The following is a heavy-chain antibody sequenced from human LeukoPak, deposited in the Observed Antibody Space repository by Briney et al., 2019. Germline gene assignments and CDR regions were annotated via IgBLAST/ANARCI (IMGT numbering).Heavy chain of an antibody. D-gene: IGHD3-10*01. CDR3: ARDYYGSGSYYRGGYFDY. J-gene: IGHJ4*02. CDR1: GYTFTGYY. V-gene: IGHV1-2*04. Sequence: ASVKVSCKASGYTFTGYYMHWVRQAPGQGLEWMGWINPNSGGTNYAQKFQGWVTMTRDTSISTAYMELSRLRSDDTAVYYCARDYYGSGSYYRGGYFDYWGQGTLVTVSS. CDR2: INPNSGGT.